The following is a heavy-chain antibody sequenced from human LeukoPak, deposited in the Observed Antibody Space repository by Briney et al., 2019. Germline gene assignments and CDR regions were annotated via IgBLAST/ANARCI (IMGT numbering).Heavy chain of an antibody. CDR3: ASDPGGNQNGFDI. J-gene: IGHJ3*02. CDR1: GFTVSSNY. Sequence: GGSLRLSCAASGFTVSSNYMSWVRQAPGKGLEWVSVIHSGGSTYYADSVKGRFIIYRDNSKNTLYLQMNSLSSEDTAVYYCASDPGGNQNGFDIWGQGTMVTVSS. V-gene: IGHV3-53*01. CDR2: IHSGGST. D-gene: IGHD3-16*01.